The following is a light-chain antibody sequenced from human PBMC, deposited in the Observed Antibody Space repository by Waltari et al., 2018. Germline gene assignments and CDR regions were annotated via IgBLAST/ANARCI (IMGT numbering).Light chain of an antibody. CDR2: NDK. J-gene: IGLJ2*01. CDR1: YIDSKH. V-gene: IGLV3-21*04. Sequence: SYVLTQPPSVSVAPAKTARIICRGAYIDSKHVHWYQQRPGQAPGLVIYNDKNRPSGIPERFSGDNSGNTATLTITRVEAGDEADYFCQVWHSSTEQFGGGTKLTVL. CDR3: QVWHSSTEQ.